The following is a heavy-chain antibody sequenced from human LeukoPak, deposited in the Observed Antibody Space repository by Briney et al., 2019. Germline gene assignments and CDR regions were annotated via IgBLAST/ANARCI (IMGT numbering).Heavy chain of an antibody. CDR3: ARSLETSIPIDY. D-gene: IGHD3-10*01. Sequence: ASVKVSCKASGYTFTIYAMHWVRQATGQGLEWMGWMNPNSGNTGYAQKFQGRVTMTRNTSISTAYMELSSLRSEDTAVYYCARSLETSIPIDYWGQGTLVTVSS. V-gene: IGHV1-8*02. CDR2: MNPNSGNT. CDR1: GYTFTIYA. J-gene: IGHJ4*02.